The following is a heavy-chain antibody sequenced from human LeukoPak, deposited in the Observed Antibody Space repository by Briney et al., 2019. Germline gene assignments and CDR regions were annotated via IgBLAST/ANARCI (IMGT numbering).Heavy chain of an antibody. D-gene: IGHD3-22*01. V-gene: IGHV1-24*01. Sequence: ASVKVSCKVSGYTLTELSMHWVRQAPGQGLEWMGGFDPEDGETIYAQKFQGRVTMTEDTSTDTAYMELSSLRSEDTAVYYCATGYLGYYYDSSGLTWGQGTLVTVSS. CDR3: ATGYLGYYYDSSGLT. CDR2: FDPEDGET. J-gene: IGHJ5*02. CDR1: GYTLTELS.